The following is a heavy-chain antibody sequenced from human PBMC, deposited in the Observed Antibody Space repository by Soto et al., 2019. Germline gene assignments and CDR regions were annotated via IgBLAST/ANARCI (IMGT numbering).Heavy chain of an antibody. CDR1: GFTFSSSI. Sequence: GGSLRLSCAASGFTFSSSIMSWVRQSPGKGLEWVSTFSGASGNTYYADSVKGRFTISRDTSRNTLFLQMNILRAEDAAIYLCAKRGHNFFDYWGQGTLVTVSS. V-gene: IGHV3-23*01. CDR2: FSGASGNT. J-gene: IGHJ4*02. CDR3: AKRGHNFFDY. D-gene: IGHD1-26*01.